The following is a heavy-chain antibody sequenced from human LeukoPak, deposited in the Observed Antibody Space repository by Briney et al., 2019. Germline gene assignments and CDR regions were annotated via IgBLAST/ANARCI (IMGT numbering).Heavy chain of an antibody. Sequence: GGSLRLSCAASGFTFSSYWMSWVRQAPGKGLEWVANIKQDGSEKYYVDSVKGRFTISRDNAKNSLYLQMNSLRAEDTAVYYCERDRDFWSGYSSPSDYWGHGTLVTVSS. CDR1: GFTFSSYW. J-gene: IGHJ4*01. CDR3: ERDRDFWSGYSSPSDY. D-gene: IGHD3-3*01. CDR2: IKQDGSEK. V-gene: IGHV3-7*01.